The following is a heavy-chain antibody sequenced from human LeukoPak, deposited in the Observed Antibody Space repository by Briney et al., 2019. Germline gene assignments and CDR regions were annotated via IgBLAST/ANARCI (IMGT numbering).Heavy chain of an antibody. CDR3: ARVGALHDAFDI. V-gene: IGHV1-46*03. CDR1: GCTFTSYY. D-gene: IGHD1-26*01. J-gene: IGHJ3*02. CDR2: INPSGGST. Sequence: ASVKVSCKASGCTFTSYYMHWVRQAPGQGPEWMGIINPSGGSTSYAQKFQGRVTMTRDTSTSTVYMELSSLRSEDTAVYYCARVGALHDAFDIWGQGTMVTVSS.